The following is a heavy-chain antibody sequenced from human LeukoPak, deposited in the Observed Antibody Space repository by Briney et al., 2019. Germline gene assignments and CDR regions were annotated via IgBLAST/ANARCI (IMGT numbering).Heavy chain of an antibody. CDR3: ARRSYNSPFRY. CDR1: GGSIRNYY. Sequence: SETLSLTCTVSGGSIRNYYWSWIRQPPGKGLEWIGYIYYSGSTNYNPSLKSRVTISVDTSKNQFSLKLNSVTAADTAVYYCARRSYNSPFRYWGQGTLVTVSS. J-gene: IGHJ4*02. V-gene: IGHV4-59*12. CDR2: IYYSGST. D-gene: IGHD5-24*01.